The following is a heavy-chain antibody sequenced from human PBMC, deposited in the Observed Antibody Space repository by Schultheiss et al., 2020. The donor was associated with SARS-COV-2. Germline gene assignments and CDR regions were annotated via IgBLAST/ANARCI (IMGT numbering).Heavy chain of an antibody. CDR3: AREGAGWYFDL. J-gene: IGHJ2*01. CDR1: GFTFSSYA. Sequence: GESLKISCAASGFTFSSYAMSWVRQAPGKGLEWVSAISGSGGSTYYADSVKGRFTISRDNSKNTLYLQMNSLRAEDTAVYYCAREGAGWYFDLWGRGTLVTVSS. V-gene: IGHV3-23*01. CDR2: ISGSGGST.